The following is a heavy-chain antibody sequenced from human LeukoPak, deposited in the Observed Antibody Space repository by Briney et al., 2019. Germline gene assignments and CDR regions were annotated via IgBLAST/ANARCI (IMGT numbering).Heavy chain of an antibody. CDR1: GYTFTSYY. CDR3: ARDTVHGQWLNWFDP. V-gene: IGHV1-46*01. D-gene: IGHD6-19*01. CDR2: INPSGGST. Sequence: ASVKVSCKASGYTFTSYYMHWVRQAPGQGLEWMGIINPSGGSTSYAQKFQGRVTMTRDMSTSTVYMELSSLRSEDTAVYYCARDTVHGQWLNWFDPWGQGTLVTVSS. J-gene: IGHJ5*02.